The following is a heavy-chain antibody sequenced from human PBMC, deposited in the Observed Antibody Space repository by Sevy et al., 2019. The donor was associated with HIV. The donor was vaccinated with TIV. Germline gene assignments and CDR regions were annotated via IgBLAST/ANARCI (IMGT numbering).Heavy chain of an antibody. D-gene: IGHD2-8*01. CDR2: LSFGCGEI. V-gene: IGHV3-23*01. J-gene: IGHJ4*02. Sequence: GGSLRLSCAASGFTFSKYSMSWVRQPPGKGLGWVSTLSFGCGEINYADSVKGRFTIFRDNSKSSVYLQMNNLRPEDTAVYYCAREGCTKPHDYWGQGTLVTVSS. CDR1: GFTFSKYS. CDR3: AREGCTKPHDY.